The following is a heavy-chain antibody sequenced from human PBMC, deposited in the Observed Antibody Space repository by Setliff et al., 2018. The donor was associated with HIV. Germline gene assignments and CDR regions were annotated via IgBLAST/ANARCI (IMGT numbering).Heavy chain of an antibody. CDR3: AKDSAEYCSSPSCPIPDWFEP. D-gene: IGHD2-2*01. J-gene: IGHJ5*02. CDR2: ISYDGSNK. V-gene: IGHV3-30*12. Sequence: LRLSCAASGFTFNSYGIHWVRQAPGKGLEWGAVISYDGSNKYYADSVKGRFTISRDNSKNTLYLLMNSLRAEDTAVYYFAKDSAEYCSSPSCPIPDWFEPWGQGTLVTVSS. CDR1: GFTFNSYG.